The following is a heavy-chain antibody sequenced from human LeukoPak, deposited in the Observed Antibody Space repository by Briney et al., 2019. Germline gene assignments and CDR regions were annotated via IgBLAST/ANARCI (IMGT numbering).Heavy chain of an antibody. Sequence: SETLSLTCTVSGGSISGYYWSWIRQPPGKGLEWVGYISYSGSTNYNPSLKSRVTISVDTSKNQFSLKLSSVTAADTAVYYCARGRVGITFGGVIVSPFDYWGQGTLVTVSS. CDR3: ARGRVGITFGGVIVSPFDY. J-gene: IGHJ4*02. V-gene: IGHV4-59*08. CDR2: ISYSGST. CDR1: GGSISGYY. D-gene: IGHD3-16*02.